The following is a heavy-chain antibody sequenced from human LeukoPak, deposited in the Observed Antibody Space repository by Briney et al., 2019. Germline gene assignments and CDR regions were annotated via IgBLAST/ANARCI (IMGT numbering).Heavy chain of an antibody. CDR1: GYTFTGYY. V-gene: IGHV1-2*02. CDR3: ARVSRYDRRMESFDY. CDR2: INPNSGGT. J-gene: IGHJ4*02. D-gene: IGHD3-22*01. Sequence: ASVKVSCKASGYTFTGYYMHWVRQAPGQGLEWMGWINPNSGGTNYAQKFQGRVTMTRDTSISTAYMELSRLRSDDTAVYYRARVSRYDRRMESFDYWGQGTLVTVSS.